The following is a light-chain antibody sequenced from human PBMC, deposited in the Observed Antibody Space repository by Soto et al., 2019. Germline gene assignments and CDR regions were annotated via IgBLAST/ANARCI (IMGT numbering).Light chain of an antibody. V-gene: IGLV2-14*03. J-gene: IGLJ1*01. Sequence: QSALTQPASLSGSPGPPITISCTGASSEFGDFGGYNYVSWYQHHPGEAPKLIIYDVRNRPSGVSNRFSASKSGNTASLTISGLQAEDEDDYYCCSYTSCGIYVFGTGTKVTVL. CDR1: SSEFGDFGGYNY. CDR2: DVR. CDR3: CSYTSCGIYV.